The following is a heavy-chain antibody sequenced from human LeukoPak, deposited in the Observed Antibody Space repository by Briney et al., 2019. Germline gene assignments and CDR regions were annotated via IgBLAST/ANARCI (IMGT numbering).Heavy chain of an antibody. J-gene: IGHJ4*02. CDR1: GFTFDSYV. V-gene: IGHV3-23*01. Sequence: GGSLRLSCAASGFTFDSYVMTWVRQAPGKGLEWVSAISGSGGGKSYADSVKGRFTISRDKSKNTLYLQMNSLRAEDTAVYYCAREGYYCSSATCFANYVDYWGQGTLVTVSS. CDR2: ISGSGGGK. D-gene: IGHD2-2*01. CDR3: AREGYYCSSATCFANYVDY.